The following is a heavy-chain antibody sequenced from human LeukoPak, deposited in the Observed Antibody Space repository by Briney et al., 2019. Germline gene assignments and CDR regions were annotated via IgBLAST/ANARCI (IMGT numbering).Heavy chain of an antibody. V-gene: IGHV1-2*02. J-gene: IGHJ4*02. Sequence: ASVKVSCKASGYTFTGYYMHWVRRAPGQGLEWMGWINPNSGGTNYAQKFQGRVTMTRDTSISTAYMELSRLRSDDTAVYYCARGVILTGYADYWGQGTLVTVSS. CDR1: GYTFTGYY. CDR2: INPNSGGT. D-gene: IGHD3-9*01. CDR3: ARGVILTGYADY.